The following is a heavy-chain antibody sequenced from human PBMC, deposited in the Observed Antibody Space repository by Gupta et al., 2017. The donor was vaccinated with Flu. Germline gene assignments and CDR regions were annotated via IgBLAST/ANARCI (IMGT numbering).Heavy chain of an antibody. D-gene: IGHD4-17*01. J-gene: IGHJ4*02. CDR3: AKESWGVTTPFDY. V-gene: IGHV3-23*01. CDR2: ITGSGGST. CDR1: GFSFTYYA. Sequence: AYGFSFTYYAMSWVRQAPGKGLEWVSSITGSGGSTYYSDFVKGRFTISRDNSKNTVYLQMNGLRAEDTAVYFCAKESWGVTTPFDYWGQGTLVTVSS.